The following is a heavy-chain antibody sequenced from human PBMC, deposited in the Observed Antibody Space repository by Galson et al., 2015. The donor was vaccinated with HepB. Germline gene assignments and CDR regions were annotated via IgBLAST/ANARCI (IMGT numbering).Heavy chain of an antibody. CDR2: IDHSGTA. Sequence: ETLSLPCAAYGGSFSGFYWSWVRQTPKKGLEWIGEIDHSGTAHYSPSLRSRVTISIDTSKNQFSLSLISVTAADTAVYFCARFHGISITGQCDYCGQGILVTVSS. CDR1: GGSFSGFY. D-gene: IGHD3-3*01. V-gene: IGHV4-34*01. J-gene: IGHJ4*02. CDR3: ARFHGISITGQCDY.